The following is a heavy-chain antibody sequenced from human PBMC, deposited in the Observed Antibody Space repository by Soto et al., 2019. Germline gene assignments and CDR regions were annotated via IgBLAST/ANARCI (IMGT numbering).Heavy chain of an antibody. CDR2: IYSGGST. D-gene: IGHD6-13*01. J-gene: IGHJ4*02. CDR3: ARDDYIAAADY. CDR1: GFTVSSNY. Sequence: EVQLVESGGGLVQPGGSLRLSCAASGFTVSSNYMSWVRQAPGKGLEWVSVIYSGGSTYYADSVKGRFTIPRDNSKNTLYLQMNSLRAEDTAVYYCARDDYIAAADYWGQGTLVTVSS. V-gene: IGHV3-66*01.